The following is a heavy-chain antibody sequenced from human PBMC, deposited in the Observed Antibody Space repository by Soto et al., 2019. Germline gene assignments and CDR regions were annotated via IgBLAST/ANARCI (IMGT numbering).Heavy chain of an antibody. CDR3: ARESGGATATLDYYYFYMDV. J-gene: IGHJ6*03. CDR1: GYTFSDYY. Sequence: QVQLVQSGAEVKKPGASVTVSGKASGYTFSDYYLHWVRQAPGQGPEWMGWMNPNSGDTKYAQKFQGRVTMTRDTSVRTAFMELNWLKSDDTAVYYCARESGGATATLDYYYFYMDVWGKGTTVTVSS. CDR2: MNPNSGDT. V-gene: IGHV1-2*02. D-gene: IGHD1-26*01.